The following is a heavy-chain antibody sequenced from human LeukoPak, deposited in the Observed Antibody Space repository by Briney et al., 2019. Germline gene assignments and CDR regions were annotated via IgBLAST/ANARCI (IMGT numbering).Heavy chain of an antibody. CDR1: GFTVSSNY. V-gene: IGHV3-23*01. CDR2: ISGSGANT. CDR3: AKERAGYTNPYYFDY. Sequence: PGGSLRLSCAASGFTVSSNYMSWVRQAPGKGLEWVSTISGSGANTYYADSVRGRFTISRDNSKNTLYLHMNSLRAEDTAVYHCAKERAGYTNPYYFDYWGQGTLVTVSS. J-gene: IGHJ4*02. D-gene: IGHD3-16*02.